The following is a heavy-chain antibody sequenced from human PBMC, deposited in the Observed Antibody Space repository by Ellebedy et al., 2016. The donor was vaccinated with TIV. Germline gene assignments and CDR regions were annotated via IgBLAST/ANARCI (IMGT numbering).Heavy chain of an antibody. J-gene: IGHJ3*02. CDR1: GFSFRSYW. Sequence: GGSLRLSCVGSGFSFRSYWMSWVRQAPGKGLEWVANMRQDGGDKYYVDSLRDRFTISRDNAKNSLYLQMHSLSCADTAVYYCSTDGSYGDYRSPTHAFVMWGQGTLVTVSS. CDR2: MRQDGGDK. D-gene: IGHD3-16*01. CDR3: STDGSYGDYRSPTHAFVM. V-gene: IGHV3-7*01.